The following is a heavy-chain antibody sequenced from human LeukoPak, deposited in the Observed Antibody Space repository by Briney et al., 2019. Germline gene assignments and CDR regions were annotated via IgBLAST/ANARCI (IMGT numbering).Heavy chain of an antibody. Sequence: GASVKVSCKVSGYTLTELSMHWVRQAPGKGLEWMGGFDPEDGETIYAQKFQGRVTMTEDTSTDTAYMELSSLRSEDTAVYYCATGEATVVTRSFDYWGQGTLVAVSS. J-gene: IGHJ4*02. CDR3: ATGEATVVTRSFDY. CDR2: FDPEDGET. V-gene: IGHV1-24*01. D-gene: IGHD4-23*01. CDR1: GYTLTELS.